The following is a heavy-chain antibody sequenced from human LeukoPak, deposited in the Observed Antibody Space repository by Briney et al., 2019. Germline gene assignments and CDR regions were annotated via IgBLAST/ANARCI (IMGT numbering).Heavy chain of an antibody. D-gene: IGHD6-19*01. CDR1: GGSFSGYY. CDR3: ARLTAGTIEDV. J-gene: IGHJ6*02. Sequence: SETLSLTCAVYGGSFSGYYWSWIRQPPGKGLEWIGEINHSGSTNYNPSLKSRVTISVDTSKNQFSLKLSSVTAADTAVYYCARLTAGTIEDVWGRGTTVTVSS. CDR2: INHSGST. V-gene: IGHV4-34*01.